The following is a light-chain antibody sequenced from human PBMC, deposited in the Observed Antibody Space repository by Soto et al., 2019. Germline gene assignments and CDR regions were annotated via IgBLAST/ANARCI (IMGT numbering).Light chain of an antibody. J-gene: IGKJ1*01. V-gene: IGKV1-8*01. Sequence: AIRMTQSPSSLSASTGDRVTITCRASQGISSYLAWYQQKPGKAPKLLIYAASTLQSGVPSRFSGSGSGTDFTLTISCLQSEDFATSYCQQYYSYPGGTFGQGTKVEIK. CDR1: QGISSY. CDR2: AAS. CDR3: QQYYSYPGGT.